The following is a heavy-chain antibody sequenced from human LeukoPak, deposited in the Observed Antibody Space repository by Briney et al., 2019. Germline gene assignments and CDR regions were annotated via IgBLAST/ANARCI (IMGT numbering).Heavy chain of an antibody. CDR3: ARDRSSSRPPRATEYYFDY. J-gene: IGHJ4*02. CDR2: IYTSGST. Sequence: SETLSLTCTVSGGSISSYYWSWIRQPAGKGLEWIGRIYTSGSTNYNPSLKSRVTMSVDTSKNQFSLKLSSVTAADTAVYYCARDRSSSRPPRATEYYFDYSGEGTLGTASS. V-gene: IGHV4-4*07. CDR1: GGSISSYY. D-gene: IGHD6-13*01.